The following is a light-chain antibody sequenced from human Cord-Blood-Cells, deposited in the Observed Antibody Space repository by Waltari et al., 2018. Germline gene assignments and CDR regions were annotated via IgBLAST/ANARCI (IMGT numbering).Light chain of an antibody. CDR1: SLRSPI. CDR3: NSRDSSGNHLV. Sequence: SSELTQDPAVSVALGQTVRITCQGDSLRSPIASWYQQKPGQAPVLLIYGKNNRPSGIPDRFSGSSSGNTASLTITGAQAEDEADYYCNSRDSSGNHLVFGGGTKLTVL. J-gene: IGLJ2*01. CDR2: GKN. V-gene: IGLV3-19*01.